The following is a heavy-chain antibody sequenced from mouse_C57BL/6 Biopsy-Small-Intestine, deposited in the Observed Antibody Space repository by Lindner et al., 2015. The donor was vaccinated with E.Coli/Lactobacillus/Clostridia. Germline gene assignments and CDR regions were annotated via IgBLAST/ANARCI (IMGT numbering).Heavy chain of an antibody. D-gene: IGHD2-4*01. J-gene: IGHJ1*03. CDR2: IDPGSGGT. V-gene: IGHV1-62-3*01. CDR3: TRYGDYDWYFDV. Sequence: VQLQESGADLVKPGASVKLSCKASGYTFTSYWMHWVKQRSGRGLEWIGRIDPGSGGTKFNEKFNSKATLTVDKPSNTAYMQLNSLTFEDSAVYFCTRYGDYDWYFDVWGTGTTVTVSS. CDR1: GYTFTSYW.